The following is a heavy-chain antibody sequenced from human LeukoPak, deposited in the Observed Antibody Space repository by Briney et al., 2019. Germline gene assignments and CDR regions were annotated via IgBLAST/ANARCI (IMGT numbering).Heavy chain of an antibody. CDR1: GGSISSYY. J-gene: IGHJ3*02. CDR3: ARAFGWNDAFDI. D-gene: IGHD3-16*01. V-gene: IGHV4-34*01. CDR2: INHSGST. Sequence: SETLSLTCTVSGGSISSYYWSWIRQPPGKGLEWIGEINHSGSTNYNPSLKSRVTISVDTSKNQFSLKLSSVTAADTAVYYCARAFGWNDAFDIWGQGTMVTVSS.